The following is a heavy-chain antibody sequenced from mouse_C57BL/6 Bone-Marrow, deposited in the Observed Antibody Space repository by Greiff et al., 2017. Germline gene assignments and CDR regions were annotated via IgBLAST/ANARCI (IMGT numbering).Heavy chain of an antibody. D-gene: IGHD3-2*02. CDR3: AREGAQATAY. J-gene: IGHJ3*01. Sequence: QVQLQQSGAELMKPGASVKLSCKATGYTFTGYWIEWVKQRPGHGLEWIGEILPGSGSTNYNEKFKGKATFTADTSSNTAYMQLCSLTTEDSAISYCAREGAQATAYWGQGTLVTVSA. CDR1: GYTFTGYW. V-gene: IGHV1-9*01. CDR2: ILPGSGST.